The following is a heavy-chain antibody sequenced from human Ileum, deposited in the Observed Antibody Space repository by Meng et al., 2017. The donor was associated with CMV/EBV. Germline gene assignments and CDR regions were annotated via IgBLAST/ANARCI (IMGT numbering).Heavy chain of an antibody. V-gene: IGHV1-2*02. D-gene: IGHD3-3*01. CDR3: ARAGIPHYDFWSGYNRGGNWFDP. CDR1: YY. Sequence: YYMHWVRQAPGQGLEWMGWINPNSGGTNYAQKFQGRVTMTRDTSISTAYMELSRLRSDDTAVYNCARAGIPHYDFWSGYNRGGNWFDPWGQGTLVTVSS. J-gene: IGHJ5*02. CDR2: INPNSGGT.